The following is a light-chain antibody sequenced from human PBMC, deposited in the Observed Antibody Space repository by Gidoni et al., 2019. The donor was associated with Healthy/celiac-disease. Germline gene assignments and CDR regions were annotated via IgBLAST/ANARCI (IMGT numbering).Light chain of an antibody. J-gene: IGLJ2*01. CDR1: SSDVGSYNR. CDR3: SSYTSSSTHVV. Sequence: QSALTQPPSVSGSPGQSVTISCTGTSSDVGSYNRVSWYQQPPGTAPKPMIYEVSNRPSGVPDRFSGSKSGNTASLTISGLQAEDEADYYCSSYTSSSTHVVFGGGTKLTVL. CDR2: EVS. V-gene: IGLV2-18*02.